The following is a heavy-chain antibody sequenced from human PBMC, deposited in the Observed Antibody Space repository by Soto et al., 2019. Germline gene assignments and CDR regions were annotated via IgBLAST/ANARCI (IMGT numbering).Heavy chain of an antibody. D-gene: IGHD1-1*01. CDR1: GFIFTNFW. J-gene: IGHJ4*02. CDR2: IDTSGSST. V-gene: IGHV3-74*01. Sequence: LRLSCEASGFIFTNFWMHWVRQVPGKGLVWVSRIDTSGSSTSYADSVKGRFTISRDNAKNTVSLQMNSLRAEDTGVYYCAKDSCYFDLWSQGSPVTGSS. CDR3: AKDSCYFDL.